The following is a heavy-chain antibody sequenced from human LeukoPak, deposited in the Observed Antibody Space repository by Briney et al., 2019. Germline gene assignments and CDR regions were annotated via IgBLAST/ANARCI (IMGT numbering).Heavy chain of an antibody. CDR2: ISSSGSTI. CDR1: GLTFSSYE. CDR3: ARDYGGSSPFDY. Sequence: GGSLRLSCAASGLTFSSYEMHWVRQAPGKGLEWVSYISSSGSTIYYADSVKGRFTISRDNTKNSLYLQMNSLRAEDTAVYYCARDYGGSSPFDYWGQGTLVTVSS. D-gene: IGHD4-23*01. V-gene: IGHV3-48*03. J-gene: IGHJ4*02.